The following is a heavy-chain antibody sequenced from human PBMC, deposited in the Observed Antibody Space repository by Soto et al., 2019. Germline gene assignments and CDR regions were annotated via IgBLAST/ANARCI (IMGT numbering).Heavy chain of an antibody. CDR3: ARDSLTGIAARVGYY. J-gene: IGHJ4*02. Sequence: ASVKVSCKASGGTVSSYTISWVRQAPGQGLEWMGRIIPILGIANYAQKFQGRVTITADKSTSTAYMELSSLRSEDTAVYYCARDSLTGIAARVGYYWGQGTLVTVSS. D-gene: IGHD6-6*01. CDR2: IIPILGIA. V-gene: IGHV1-69*04. CDR1: GGTVSSYT.